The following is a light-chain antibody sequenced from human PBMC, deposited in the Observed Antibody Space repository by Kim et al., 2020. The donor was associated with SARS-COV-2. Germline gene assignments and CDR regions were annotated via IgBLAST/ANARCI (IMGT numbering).Light chain of an antibody. J-gene: IGLJ2*01. CDR1: NIESKI. V-gene: IGLV3-21*04. CDR2: YVP. Sequence: APGKPARITWGGTNIESKIVPWSRRNPAQALFLVFYYVPDRPSGIPGGFSGSNSGNSATLTIGRVEAGDEANYYCQFWIGSSINVVFGGGTQLT. CDR3: QFWIGSSINVV.